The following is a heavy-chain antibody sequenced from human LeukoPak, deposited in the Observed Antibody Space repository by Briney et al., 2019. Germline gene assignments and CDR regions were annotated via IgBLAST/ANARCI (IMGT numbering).Heavy chain of an antibody. CDR2: IRYDGSNK. D-gene: IGHD6-25*01. V-gene: IGHV3-30*02. CDR1: GFTFSSYG. Sequence: GGSLRLSCAASGFTFSSYGMHWVRQAPGKGLEWVAFIRYDGSNKCYADSVKGRFTISRDNSKNTLYLQMNSLRAEDTAVYYCANSRAAADPGYYFDYWGQGTLVTVSS. CDR3: ANSRAAADPGYYFDY. J-gene: IGHJ4*02.